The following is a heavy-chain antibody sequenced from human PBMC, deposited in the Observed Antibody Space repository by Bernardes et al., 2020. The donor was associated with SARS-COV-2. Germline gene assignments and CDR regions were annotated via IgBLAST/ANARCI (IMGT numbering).Heavy chain of an antibody. D-gene: IGHD2-21*02. CDR3: AREQEPIIEVVTAILGYGMDV. CDR1: GYTFTGYY. V-gene: IGHV1-2*06. CDR2: LNPNSGGT. J-gene: IGHJ6*02. Sequence: ASVKVSCKASGYTFTGYYMHWVRQAPGQGLEWMGLLNPNSGGTNYAQKFQGRVTMTRDTSISTAYMELSRLRSDDTAVYYCAREQEPIIEVVTAILGYGMDVWGQGTTVTVSS.